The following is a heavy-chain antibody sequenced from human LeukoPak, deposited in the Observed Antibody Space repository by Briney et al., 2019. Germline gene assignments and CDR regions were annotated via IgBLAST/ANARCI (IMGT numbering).Heavy chain of an antibody. Sequence: GGSLSLSRAASGFTFSSYGMRWVRHAPGKGRECVAFIRYEGSNKYHAHSVTGRLTISRDNSKNTLYLQMNSLRAEDTAVYYCAKPGPGYCSSTSCYTPYYFDYWGQGTLVTVSS. V-gene: IGHV3-30*02. D-gene: IGHD2-2*02. CDR3: AKPGPGYCSSTSCYTPYYFDY. J-gene: IGHJ4*02. CDR2: IRYEGSNK. CDR1: GFTFSSYG.